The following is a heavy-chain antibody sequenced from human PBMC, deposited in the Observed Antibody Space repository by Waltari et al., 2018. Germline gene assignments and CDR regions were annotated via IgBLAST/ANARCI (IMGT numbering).Heavy chain of an antibody. V-gene: IGHV4-39*07. CDR1: GGSISSSSYY. D-gene: IGHD4-17*01. CDR2: IYYSGST. Sequence: QLQLQESGPGLVKPSETLSLTCTVSGGSISSSSYYWGWIRQPPGKGLEWIGSIYYSGSTYYNPSLKSRVTISVDTSKNQFSLKLSSVTAADTAVYYCARFDYGDYGGYDYWGQGTLVIVSS. J-gene: IGHJ4*02. CDR3: ARFDYGDYGGYDY.